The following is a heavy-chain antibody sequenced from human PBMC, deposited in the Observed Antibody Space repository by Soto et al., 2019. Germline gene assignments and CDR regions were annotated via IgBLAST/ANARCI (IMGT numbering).Heavy chain of an antibody. D-gene: IGHD4-17*01. V-gene: IGHV3-7*01. CDR3: ARVGPPYGDYIFYY. J-gene: IGHJ4*02. CDR2: IKQGGSEK. Sequence: EVQLVESGGGLVQPGGSLRLSCAASGFTFSSYWMSWVRQAPGKGLEWVANIKQGGSEKYYVDSVKGRFTISRDNAKNSLYLQMNSLRAEDTAVYYCARVGPPYGDYIFYYWGQGTLVTVSS. CDR1: GFTFSSYW.